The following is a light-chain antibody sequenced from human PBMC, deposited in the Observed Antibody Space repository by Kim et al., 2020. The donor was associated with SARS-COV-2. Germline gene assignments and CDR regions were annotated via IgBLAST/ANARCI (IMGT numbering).Light chain of an antibody. V-gene: IGKV3-15*01. J-gene: IGKJ1*01. CDR3: QQFNNGPRT. CDR1: QSVSSN. Sequence: EIVMTQSPATLSVSPGERATLSCRASQSVSSNLAWYQRKPGQAPRLLIYGASTRATDIPARFSGGGSGTEFTLTISSLQSEDFAVYYCQQFNNGPRTFAQRTMVDI. CDR2: GAS.